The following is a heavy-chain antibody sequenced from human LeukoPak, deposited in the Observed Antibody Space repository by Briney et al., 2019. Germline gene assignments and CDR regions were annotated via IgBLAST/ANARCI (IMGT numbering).Heavy chain of an antibody. V-gene: IGHV4-39*07. CDR1: GGSISSSSYY. D-gene: IGHD5-12*01. CDR2: IYYSGST. Sequence: SETLSLTCTVSGGSISSSSYYWGWIRQPPGKGLEWIGSIYYSGSTNYNPSLKSRVTISVDTSKNQFSLKLSSVTAADTAVYYCARGGYLFDYWGQGTLVTVSS. J-gene: IGHJ4*02. CDR3: ARGGYLFDY.